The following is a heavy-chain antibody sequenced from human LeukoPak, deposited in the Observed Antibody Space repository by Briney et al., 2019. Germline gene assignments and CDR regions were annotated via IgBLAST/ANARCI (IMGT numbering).Heavy chain of an antibody. V-gene: IGHV1-8*01. Sequence: GASVKVSCKASGYTFTSYDINWVRQATGQGLEWMGWMNPNSGNTGYAQKFQGRVTMTRNTSISTAYMELSSLRSEDTAVYYCARVSTARLLWFGELLFDPLHYYYYYMDVWGKGTTVTISS. CDR3: ARVSTARLLWFGELLFDPLHYYYYYMDV. CDR2: MNPNSGNT. J-gene: IGHJ6*03. CDR1: GYTFTSYD. D-gene: IGHD3-10*01.